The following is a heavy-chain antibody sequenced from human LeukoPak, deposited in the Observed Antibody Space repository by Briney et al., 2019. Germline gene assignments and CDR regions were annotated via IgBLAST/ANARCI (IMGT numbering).Heavy chain of an antibody. J-gene: IGHJ4*02. CDR1: GFTFDNYA. V-gene: IGHV3-9*03. Sequence: GRSLRLSCAASGFTFDNYAMHWVRQAPGKGLEWVSGISWNSGSTVYVASVKGGFTISRDNAKNSLYLQMDSLRAEDMALYYCAKDVSLGFCSGGSCSVHFDYWGQGTLVTVSS. CDR3: AKDVSLGFCSGGSCSVHFDY. CDR2: ISWNSGST. D-gene: IGHD2-15*01.